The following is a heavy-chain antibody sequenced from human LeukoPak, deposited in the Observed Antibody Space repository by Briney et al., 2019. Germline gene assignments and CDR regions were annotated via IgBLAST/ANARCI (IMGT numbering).Heavy chain of an antibody. Sequence: GGSLRLSCAASGFTFSSYPMSWVRQAPGEGLEWVSAISGGGSTYYSDSVKGRFTISRDNSKNTLYLQMNSLRAEDTAVYYCARETDCVSNSCYSGGSVPPIWGQGTMVTVSS. CDR2: ISGGGST. V-gene: IGHV3-23*01. D-gene: IGHD2-2*01. CDR3: ARETDCVSNSCYSGGSVPPI. CDR1: GFTFSSYP. J-gene: IGHJ3*02.